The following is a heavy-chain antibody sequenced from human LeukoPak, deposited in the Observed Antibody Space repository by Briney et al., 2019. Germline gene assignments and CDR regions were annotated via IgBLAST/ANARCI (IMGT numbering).Heavy chain of an antibody. CDR1: GGSISSYY. CDR2: IYYSGST. J-gene: IGHJ4*02. CDR3: ARERIVVVPAAIQVFDY. Sequence: SETLSLTCTVSGGSISSYYWSWIRQPPGKGLEWIGYIYYSGSTNYNPSLKSRVTISVDTSKNQFSLKLSSVTAADTAVYYCARERIVVVPAAIQVFDYWGQGTLVTVSS. D-gene: IGHD2-2*01. V-gene: IGHV4-59*12.